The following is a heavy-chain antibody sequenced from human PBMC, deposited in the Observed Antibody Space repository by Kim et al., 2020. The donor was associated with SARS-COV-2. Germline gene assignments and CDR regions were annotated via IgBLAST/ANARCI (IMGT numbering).Heavy chain of an antibody. V-gene: IGHV1-8*01. CDR3: ARGEGYSYGTRFFDP. Sequence: QKFQGRVTMTRNTSISTAYMELSSLRSEDTAVYYCARGEGYSYGTRFFDPWGQGTLVTVSS. J-gene: IGHJ5*02. D-gene: IGHD5-18*01.